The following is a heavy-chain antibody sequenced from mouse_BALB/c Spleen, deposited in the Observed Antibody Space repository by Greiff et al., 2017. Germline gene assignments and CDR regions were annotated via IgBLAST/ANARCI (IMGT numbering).Heavy chain of an antibody. D-gene: IGHD1-1*01. V-gene: IGHV2-9*02. CDR2: IWAGGST. CDR3: ARDYGKGHYYAMDY. CDR1: GFSLTSYG. J-gene: IGHJ4*01. Sequence: VKLVESGPGLVAPSQSLSITCTVSGFSLTSYGVHWVRQPPGKGLEWLGVIWAGGSTNYNSALMSRLSISKDNSKSQVFLKMNSLQTDDTAMYYCARDYGKGHYYAMDYWGQGTSVTVSS.